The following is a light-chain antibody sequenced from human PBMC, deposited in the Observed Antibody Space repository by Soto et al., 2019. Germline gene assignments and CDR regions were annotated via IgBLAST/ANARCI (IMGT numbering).Light chain of an antibody. J-gene: IGKJ3*01. CDR3: QQYGSSPFT. CDR2: GAS. V-gene: IGKV3-20*01. Sequence: EVVLTQSPGTLSLSPGERATLSCRASQSVTSSYLAWYQQKPGQAPSVLIYGASSRATGITERFSGSGSGTDFTLTISRMEAEDFAVYYCQQYGSSPFTFGPGTKVDIE. CDR1: QSVTSSY.